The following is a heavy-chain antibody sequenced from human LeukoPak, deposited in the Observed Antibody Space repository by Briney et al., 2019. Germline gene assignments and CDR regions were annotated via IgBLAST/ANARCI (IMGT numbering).Heavy chain of an antibody. CDR1: GYTLTELS. J-gene: IGHJ4*02. CDR2: FDPEDGET. Sequence: ASVKVSCKVSGYTLTELSMHWVRQAPGKGLEWMGGFDPEDGETIYAQKFQGRVTMTEDTSTDTAYMELSSLRSEDTAVYYCARIGAVKSGYDAFSGYWGQGTLVTVSS. CDR3: ARIGAVKSGYDAFSGY. V-gene: IGHV1-24*01. D-gene: IGHD5-12*01.